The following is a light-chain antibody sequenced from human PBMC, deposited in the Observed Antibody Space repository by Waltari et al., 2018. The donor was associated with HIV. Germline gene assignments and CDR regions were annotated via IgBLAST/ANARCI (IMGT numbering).Light chain of an antibody. J-gene: IGKJ1*01. CDR2: GAS. CDR1: QSVRNPY. Sequence: PGARATLSCSSSQSVRNPYLAWYQQKPGQAPRLRIYGASSRATGIPDRFSGSGSETDFSLSISGLEPEDYAVYYCQQYGTSPRTFGQGTKVEIK. CDR3: QQYGTSPRT. V-gene: IGKV3-20*01.